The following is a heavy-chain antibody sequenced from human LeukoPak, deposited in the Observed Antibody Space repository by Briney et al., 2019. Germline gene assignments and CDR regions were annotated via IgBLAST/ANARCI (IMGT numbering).Heavy chain of an antibody. CDR2: IYYTGTT. V-gene: IGHV4-59*11. CDR1: SGSLSSHF. CDR3: ARFSSGCSTASCYLTY. J-gene: IGHJ4*02. Sequence: SETLSLNCTVSSGSLSSHFWRWLRQPPGRGLELLGHIYYTGTTYYNPSLNSRVTISLDTSRNQFSLRLTSVTAADTAVYYCARFSSGCSTASCYLTYWGQGTLVTVSS. D-gene: IGHD2-2*01.